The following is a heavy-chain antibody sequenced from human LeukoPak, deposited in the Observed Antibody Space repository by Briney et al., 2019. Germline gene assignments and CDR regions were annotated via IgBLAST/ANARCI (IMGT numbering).Heavy chain of an antibody. CDR1: GYILTSYG. CDR3: ARAYDFWSGYPSFDY. D-gene: IGHD3-3*01. CDR2: ISAYNGNT. J-gene: IGHJ4*02. Sequence: GASVKVSCKASGYILTSYGMSRVRQAPGQGVEEMVWISAYNGNTNYAQKLQGKVTMTTVTSTSTAYMELRSLRSDDTAVYYCARAYDFWSGYPSFDYWGQGTLVTVSS. V-gene: IGHV1-18*01.